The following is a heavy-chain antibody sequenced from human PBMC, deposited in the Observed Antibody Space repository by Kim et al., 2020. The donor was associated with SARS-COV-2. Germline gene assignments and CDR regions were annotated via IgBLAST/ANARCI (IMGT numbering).Heavy chain of an antibody. D-gene: IGHD3-22*01. CDR2: ISGSGGST. CDR1: GFTFSSYA. J-gene: IGHJ4*02. CDR3: AKEGYYDSSGYYQAYYFDY. Sequence: GGSLRLSCAASGFTFSSYAMSWVRQAPGKGLEWVSAISGSGGSTYYADSVKGRFTISRDNSKNTLYLQMNSLRAEDTAVYYCAKEGYYDSSGYYQAYYFDYWGQGTLVTVSS. V-gene: IGHV3-23*01.